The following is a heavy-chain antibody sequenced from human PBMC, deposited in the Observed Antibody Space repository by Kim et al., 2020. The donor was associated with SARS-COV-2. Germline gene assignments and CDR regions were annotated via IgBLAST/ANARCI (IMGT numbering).Heavy chain of an antibody. J-gene: IGHJ4*02. D-gene: IGHD2-15*01. V-gene: IGHV1-2*06. Sequence: ASVKVSCKASGYTFTDYYMHWVRQAPGQGLEWMGRINPKSGGTNYAQKFQGRVTMTRDTSISTAYMELSRLRADDTAVYYCARVRIALGGTPPDYWGQETLVTVSS. CDR1: GYTFTDYY. CDR2: INPKSGGT. CDR3: ARVRIALGGTPPDY.